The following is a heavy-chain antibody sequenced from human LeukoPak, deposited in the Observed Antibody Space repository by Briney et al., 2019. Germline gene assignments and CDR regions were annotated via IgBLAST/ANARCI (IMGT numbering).Heavy chain of an antibody. Sequence: SETLSLTCTVSGGSISSYYWSWIRQPPGKGLEWIGYIYYSGSTNYNPSLKSRVTISVDTSKNQFSLKLSSVTAADTAVYYCARQGYYDSSGYYWFDYWGQGTLVTVSS. V-gene: IGHV4-59*08. J-gene: IGHJ4*02. D-gene: IGHD3-22*01. CDR3: ARQGYYDSSGYYWFDY. CDR1: GGSISSYY. CDR2: IYYSGST.